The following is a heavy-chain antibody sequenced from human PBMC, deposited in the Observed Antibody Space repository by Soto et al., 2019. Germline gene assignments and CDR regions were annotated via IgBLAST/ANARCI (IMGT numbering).Heavy chain of an antibody. V-gene: IGHV3-21*04. CDR1: GFTFSSYN. D-gene: IGHD3-22*01. CDR3: ATYYDGTGYNFDY. CDR2: ISSTSSYV. J-gene: IGHJ4*02. Sequence: GGSLRLACAASGFTFSSYNMNWVRQAPGKGLEWVSSISSTSSYVYYADSVKGRFTISRDNAKNSLYLQMDSLRAEDTAVYYCATYYDGTGYNFDYWGQGTLVTVSS.